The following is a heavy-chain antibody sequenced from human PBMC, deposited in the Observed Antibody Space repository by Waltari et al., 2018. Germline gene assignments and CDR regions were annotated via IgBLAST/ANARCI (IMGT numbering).Heavy chain of an antibody. Sequence: EVQLVESGGGLIQPGGSLRLSCAASGFTVSSNYMSWVRQAPGKGLVWVAVSYSGGSTYYADSVKGRFTISRDNSKNTLYLQMNSLRAEDTAVYYCAREWFGEGYYGMDVWGQGTTVTVSS. CDR2: SYSGGST. V-gene: IGHV3-53*01. D-gene: IGHD3-10*01. J-gene: IGHJ6*02. CDR1: GFTVSSNY. CDR3: AREWFGEGYYGMDV.